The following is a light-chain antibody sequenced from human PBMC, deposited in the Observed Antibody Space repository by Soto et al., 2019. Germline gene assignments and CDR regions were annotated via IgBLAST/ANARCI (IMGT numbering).Light chain of an antibody. V-gene: IGKV3-15*01. CDR1: QSVSSN. J-gene: IGKJ5*01. CDR2: GAS. CDR3: QQYNNWLPIT. Sequence: EIVMTQSPANLSVSPGDRATLSCRASQSVSSNLAWYQQKPGQAPRLLIYGASTRATGIPARFIGSGSGTEFTLTISSLQSEDFAVYYCQQYNNWLPITFGQGTRLEMK.